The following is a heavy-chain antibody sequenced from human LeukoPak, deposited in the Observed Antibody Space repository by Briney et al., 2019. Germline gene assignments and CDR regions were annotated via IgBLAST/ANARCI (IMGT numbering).Heavy chain of an antibody. D-gene: IGHD5-12*01. J-gene: IGHJ4*02. CDR1: GGSTSPFY. CDR2: IYYSGST. CDR3: AREYSAFDY. Sequence: TSETLSLTCTVSGGSTSPFYCNWIRQPPRKGLEWIGYIYYSGSTNYNPSLQSRVTISVDTSNNQFSLKLTSVTAADTAVYYCAREYSAFDYWGQGTLVTVSS. V-gene: IGHV4-59*01.